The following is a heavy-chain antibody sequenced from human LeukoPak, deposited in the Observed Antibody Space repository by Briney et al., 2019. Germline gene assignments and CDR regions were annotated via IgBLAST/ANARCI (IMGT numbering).Heavy chain of an antibody. V-gene: IGHV3-66*01. D-gene: IGHD5-18*01. J-gene: IGHJ4*02. CDR2: IYSGGST. CDR3: AKDRTAMAGGMYYFDY. CDR1: GFTVSSNY. Sequence: GGSLRLSCAASGFTVSSNYMSWVRQAPGKGLEWVSVIYSGGSTYYADSVKGRFTISRDNSKNTLYLQMNSLRAEDTAVYYCAKDRTAMAGGMYYFDYWGQGTLVTVSS.